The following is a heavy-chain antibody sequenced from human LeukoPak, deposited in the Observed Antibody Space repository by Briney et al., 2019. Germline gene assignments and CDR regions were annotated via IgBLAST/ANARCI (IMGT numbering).Heavy chain of an antibody. Sequence: GGSLRLSCAASGFTFTNYAMNWVRQAPGKGLEWVSSITYSSTYIYYADSVKGRFTISRDNAKNSLYLQMNSLRAEDTAVYYCARGDCSSTSCYFRHNWFDPWGQGTLVTVSS. CDR2: ITYSSTYI. CDR3: ARGDCSSTSCYFRHNWFDP. V-gene: IGHV3-21*01. J-gene: IGHJ5*02. CDR1: GFTFTNYA. D-gene: IGHD2-2*01.